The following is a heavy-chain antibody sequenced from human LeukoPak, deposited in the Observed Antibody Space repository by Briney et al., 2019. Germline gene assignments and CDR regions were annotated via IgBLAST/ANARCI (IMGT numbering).Heavy chain of an antibody. CDR3: ARDPSLNYYDSSGSDY. Sequence: GGSLRLSCAASRFTLSSYEMNWVRQAPGKGREWGSYIRSRGSNIYYAECVKGRFTISRENEENSLYVQMNRQRAADTAVYYCARDPSLNYYDSSGSDYCGQGTLVTVSS. J-gene: IGHJ4*02. D-gene: IGHD3-22*01. CDR1: RFTLSSYE. V-gene: IGHV3-48*03. CDR2: IRSRGSNI.